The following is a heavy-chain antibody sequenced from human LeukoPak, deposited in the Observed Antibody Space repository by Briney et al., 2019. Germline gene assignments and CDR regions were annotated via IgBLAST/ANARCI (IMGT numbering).Heavy chain of an antibody. D-gene: IGHD4-17*01. CDR1: GTSISSGSYY. Sequence: SETLSLTCTVSGTSISSGSYYWSWIRQPAGKGLEWIGRIYTSGSTNYNPSLKSRVTISVDTSKNQFSLKLSSVTAADTAVYYCARDQYGDYVGYWGQGTLVTVSS. J-gene: IGHJ4*02. CDR2: IYTSGST. CDR3: ARDQYGDYVGY. V-gene: IGHV4-61*02.